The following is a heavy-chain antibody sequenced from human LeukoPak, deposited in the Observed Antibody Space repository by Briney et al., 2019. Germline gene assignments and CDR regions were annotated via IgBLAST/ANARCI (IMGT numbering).Heavy chain of an antibody. CDR2: IYYSGST. CDR3: AKDQDYYGSGSYWFGPYFDY. V-gene: IGHV4-59*01. J-gene: IGHJ4*02. D-gene: IGHD3-10*01. CDR1: GGSISSYY. Sequence: SETLSLTCTVSGGSISSYYWSWIRQPPGKGLEWIGYIYYSGSTNYNPSLKSRVTISVDTSKNQFSLKLSSVTAADTAVYYCAKDQDYYGSGSYWFGPYFDYWGQGTLVTVSS.